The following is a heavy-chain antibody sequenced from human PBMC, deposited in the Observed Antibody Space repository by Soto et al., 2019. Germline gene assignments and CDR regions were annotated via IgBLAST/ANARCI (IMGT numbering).Heavy chain of an antibody. CDR3: AKSTSPSRAYCGGDCYLVDY. D-gene: IGHD2-21*02. CDR1: GFTFSSYG. J-gene: IGHJ4*02. Sequence: GGSLRLSCAASGFTFSSYGMHWVRQAPGKGLEWVAVISYDGSNKYYADSVKGRFTISRDNSKNTLYLQMNSLRAEDTAVYYCAKSTSPSRAYCGGDCYLVDYWGQGTLVTVSS. CDR2: ISYDGSNK. V-gene: IGHV3-30*18.